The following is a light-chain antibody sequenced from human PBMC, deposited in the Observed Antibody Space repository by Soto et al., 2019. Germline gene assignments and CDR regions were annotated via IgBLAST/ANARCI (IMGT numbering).Light chain of an antibody. J-gene: IGLJ1*01. CDR1: SSDVGGYNS. V-gene: IGLV2-14*03. Sequence: QSVLTQPASVSGSPGQSITISCTGTSSDVGGYNSVSWYQQHPGKAPKLMIYEVSNRPSGVSNRFSGSKSGNTASLTISGLQAEDESDYYCSSYRSSSTPYYVFGTGTQLTVL. CDR3: SSYRSSSTPYYV. CDR2: EVS.